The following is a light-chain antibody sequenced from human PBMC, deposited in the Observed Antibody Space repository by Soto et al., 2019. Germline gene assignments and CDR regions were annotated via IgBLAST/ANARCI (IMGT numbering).Light chain of an antibody. V-gene: IGKV3-15*01. Sequence: IVMTQSPVTMSVSPGERATLSCRASQSISTNLAWYQQKPGQAPRLLIYGASTRATGIPARFSGGGSGTEFTLTISSLQSEVFAVYYCQHYNNWPPWTFGQGTKVETK. J-gene: IGKJ1*01. CDR1: QSISTN. CDR2: GAS. CDR3: QHYNNWPPWT.